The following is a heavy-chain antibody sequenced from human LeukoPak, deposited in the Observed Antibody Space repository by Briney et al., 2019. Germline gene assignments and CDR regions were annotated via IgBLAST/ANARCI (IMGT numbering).Heavy chain of an antibody. Sequence: GSLRLSCAASGFTFRTYWMSWVRQAPGKGLEWVANIKQDGTEKYYVDSVKGRFTISRDNAKNSLDLQMNSLRAEDTAVYYCVRDTLGEGDDANYAVYYFDYWGQGTLVTVSS. CDR3: VRDTLGEGDDANYAVYYFDY. V-gene: IGHV3-7*01. CDR2: IKQDGTEK. CDR1: GFTFRTYW. J-gene: IGHJ4*02. D-gene: IGHD4/OR15-4a*01.